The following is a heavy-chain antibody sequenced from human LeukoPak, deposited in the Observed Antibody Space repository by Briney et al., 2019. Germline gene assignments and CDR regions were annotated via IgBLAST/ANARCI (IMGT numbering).Heavy chain of an antibody. Sequence: PSETLSLTCTLSGCSISSYYWSWIRQPPGKGLEWIGYIYYSGSTNYNPSLKSRVTISVDTSKNQFSLKLSSVTAADTAVYYCARDRGTMIVVAHDAFDIWGQGTMVTVSS. J-gene: IGHJ3*02. D-gene: IGHD3-22*01. CDR2: IYYSGST. V-gene: IGHV4-59*01. CDR1: GCSISSYY. CDR3: ARDRGTMIVVAHDAFDI.